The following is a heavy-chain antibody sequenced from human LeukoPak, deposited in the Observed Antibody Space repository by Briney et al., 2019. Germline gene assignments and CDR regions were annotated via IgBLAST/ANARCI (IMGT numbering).Heavy chain of an antibody. CDR1: GFTFETYE. V-gene: IGHV3-48*03. J-gene: IGHJ4*02. Sequence: GSLSLSCAASGFTFETYEMNWVRQTPGRGLEWVAYIGSGGSMRYYADSVKGRFTISRINAKNSLYLQMNSLRAEDTAVYYCARGGSFVNYWGQGTLVTVSS. CDR3: ARGGSFVNY. CDR2: IGSGGSMR. D-gene: IGHD1-26*01.